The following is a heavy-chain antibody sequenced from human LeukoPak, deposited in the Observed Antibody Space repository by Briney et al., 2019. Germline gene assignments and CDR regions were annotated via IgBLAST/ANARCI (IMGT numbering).Heavy chain of an antibody. D-gene: IGHD6-19*01. J-gene: IGHJ4*02. CDR2: IYYSGST. CDR3: ARGLAAGYAVAGNYFDY. V-gene: IGHV4-59*01. Sequence: PSETLSLTCTVSGGSISSYYWSWIRQPPGKGLEWIGYIYYSGSTNYNPSLKSRVTISVDTSKNQFSLKLSSVTAADTAVYYCARGLAAGYAVAGNYFDYWGQGTLVTVSS. CDR1: GGSISSYY.